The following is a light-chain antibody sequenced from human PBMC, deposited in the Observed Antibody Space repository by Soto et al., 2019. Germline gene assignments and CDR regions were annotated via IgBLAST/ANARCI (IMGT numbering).Light chain of an antibody. J-gene: IGLJ1*01. V-gene: IGLV1-40*01. CDR3: QSYDSSLSGRSYV. CDR2: GNS. Sequence: QSALTQPPSVSGAPGQRVTISCTGSSSNIGAGYDVHWYQQLPGTAPKLLIYGNSNRPSGVPDRFSGSKSGTSASLAITGLQAEDEADYYCQSYDSSLSGRSYVFGTGTEVTVL. CDR1: SSNIGAGYD.